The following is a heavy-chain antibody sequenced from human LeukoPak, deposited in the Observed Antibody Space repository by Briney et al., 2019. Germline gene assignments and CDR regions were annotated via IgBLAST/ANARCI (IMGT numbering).Heavy chain of an antibody. Sequence: GGSLRLSCAASGFTFSSDWMHWVRQAPGKGLVWVSRINRDGRSTTYADSVKGRFTISRDNAKNTLYLQMNSLRAEDTAVYYCARHPCDILTGPSFDYWGQGTLVTVSS. V-gene: IGHV3-74*03. CDR2: INRDGRST. J-gene: IGHJ4*02. D-gene: IGHD3-9*01. CDR3: ARHPCDILTGPSFDY. CDR1: GFTFSSDW.